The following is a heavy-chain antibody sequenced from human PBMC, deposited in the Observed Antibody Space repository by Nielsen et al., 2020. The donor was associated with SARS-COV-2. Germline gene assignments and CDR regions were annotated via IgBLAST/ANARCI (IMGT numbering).Heavy chain of an antibody. CDR3: AKPPGMITFGGVID. CDR2: IYSGGSST. D-gene: IGHD3-16*02. J-gene: IGHJ4*02. Sequence: GALKISCAASGFTFSSYAMSWVRQAPGKGLEWVSVIYSGGSSTYYADSVKGRFTISRDNSKNTLYLQMNSLRAEDTAVYYCAKPPGMITFGGVIDWGQGTLVTVSS. V-gene: IGHV3-23*03. CDR1: GFTFSSYA.